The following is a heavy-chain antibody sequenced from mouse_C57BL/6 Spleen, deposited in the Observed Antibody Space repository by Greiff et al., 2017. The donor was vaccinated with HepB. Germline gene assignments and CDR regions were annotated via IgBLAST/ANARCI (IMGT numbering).Heavy chain of an antibody. D-gene: IGHD1-1*01. J-gene: IGHJ1*03. V-gene: IGHV1-18*01. Sequence: VQLQQSGPELVKPGASVKIPCKASGYTFTDYNMDWVKQSHGKSLEWIGDINPNNGGTIYNQKFKGKATLTVDKSSSTAYMELRSLTSEDTAVYYCARPSYDGSSYLYWYFDVWGTGTTVTVSS. CDR1: GYTFTDYN. CDR2: INPNNGGT. CDR3: ARPSYDGSSYLYWYFDV.